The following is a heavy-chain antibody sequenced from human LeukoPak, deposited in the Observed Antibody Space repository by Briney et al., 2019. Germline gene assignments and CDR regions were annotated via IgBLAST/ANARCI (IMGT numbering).Heavy chain of an antibody. Sequence: PGGSLRLSCAASGFTVSSNYMSWVRQAPGKGLEWVSVIYSGGSTYYADSVKGRFTISRDNSKNTLYLQMNSLRAEDTAVYYCARIHQPNWFDPWGQGTLVTVSS. J-gene: IGHJ5*02. D-gene: IGHD5-18*01. CDR1: GFTVSSNY. CDR3: ARIHQPNWFDP. V-gene: IGHV3-53*01. CDR2: IYSGGST.